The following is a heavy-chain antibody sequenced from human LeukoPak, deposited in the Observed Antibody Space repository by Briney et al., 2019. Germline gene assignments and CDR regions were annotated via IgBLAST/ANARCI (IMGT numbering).Heavy chain of an antibody. V-gene: IGHV3-30*02. D-gene: IGHD6-19*01. CDR3: YSSGWSGFDH. CDR1: GFTFSSYG. J-gene: IGHJ4*02. Sequence: PGGSLRLSCAASGFTFSSYGMHWVRQAPGRGLEWVAFIRYDGSNKYYADSVKGRFTISRDNSKNTLYLQMNSLRAEDTAVYYCYSSGWSGFDHWGQGTLVTVSS. CDR2: IRYDGSNK.